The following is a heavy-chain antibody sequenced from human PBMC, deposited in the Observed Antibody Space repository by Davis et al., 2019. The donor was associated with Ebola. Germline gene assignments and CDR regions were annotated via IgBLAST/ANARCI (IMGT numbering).Heavy chain of an antibody. CDR2: INPNSGGT. V-gene: IGHV1-2*06. Sequence: ASVKVSCKASGYTFTGYYMHWVRQAPGQGLEWMGRINPNSGGTNYAQKFQGRVTMTRDTSISTAYMELSRLRSDDTAVYYCARGGFYYDILTGINGMDVWGKGTTVTVSS. CDR1: GYTFTGYY. D-gene: IGHD3-9*01. J-gene: IGHJ6*04. CDR3: ARGGFYYDILTGINGMDV.